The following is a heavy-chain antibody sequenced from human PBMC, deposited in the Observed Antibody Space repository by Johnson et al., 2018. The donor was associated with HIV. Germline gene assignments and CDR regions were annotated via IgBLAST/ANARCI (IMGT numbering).Heavy chain of an antibody. CDR3: AKDFGYPRPRDAFDI. D-gene: IGHD5-12*01. CDR1: GFTFSSYA. J-gene: IGHJ3*02. CDR2: ISGSGGTI. V-gene: IGHV3-48*04. Sequence: VQLVESGGGLVQPGGSLRLSCAASGFTFSSYAMSWVRQAPGKGLEWVSYISGSGGTIYNADSVKGRFTISRDNARNSLYLQMNSLRAEDTAVYYCAKDFGYPRPRDAFDIWGQGTMVTVSS.